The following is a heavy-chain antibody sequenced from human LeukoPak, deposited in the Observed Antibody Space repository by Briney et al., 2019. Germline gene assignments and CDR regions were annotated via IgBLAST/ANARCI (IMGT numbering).Heavy chain of an antibody. D-gene: IGHD1-26*01. CDR2: ISAYNGNT. CDR3: ARGLLKRPSHAFDI. Sequence: ASVKVSCKASGYTFTNYGISWVRQAPGQGLEWMGWISAYNGNTNYAQKLQGRVTMTTDTSTSTAYMELRSLRSDDTAVYYCARGLLKRPSHAFDIWGQGTMVTVSS. CDR1: GYTFTNYG. J-gene: IGHJ3*02. V-gene: IGHV1-18*04.